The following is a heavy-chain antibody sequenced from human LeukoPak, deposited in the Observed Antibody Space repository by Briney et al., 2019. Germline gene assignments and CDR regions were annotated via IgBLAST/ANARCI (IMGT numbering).Heavy chain of an antibody. J-gene: IGHJ5*02. D-gene: IGHD2/OR15-2a*01. V-gene: IGHV1-46*01. CDR1: GYTFTSYY. CDR2: INPSGGST. CDR3: ARDALFLRQFDNWFDP. Sequence: GASVKVSCKASGYTFTSYYMHWVRQAPGQGLEWMGIINPSGGSTSYAQKFQGRVTMTRDTSTSTVYMELSSLRSEDTAVYYCARDALFLRQFDNWFDPWGQGTLVTVSS.